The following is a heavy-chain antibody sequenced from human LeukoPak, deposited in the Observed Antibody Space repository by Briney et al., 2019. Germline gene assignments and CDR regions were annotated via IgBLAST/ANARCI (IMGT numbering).Heavy chain of an antibody. D-gene: IGHD4-23*01. CDR1: GYTFTSYG. CDR2: ISAYNGNT. V-gene: IGHV1-18*01. CDR3: ASVVTPSSHFQH. J-gene: IGHJ1*01. Sequence: ASVKVSCKASGYTFTSYGISWVRQAPGQGLEWMGWISAYNGNTNYAQKLQGRVTMTTDTSTSTAYMGLRSLRSDDTAVYYCASVVTPSSHFQHWGQGTLVTVSS.